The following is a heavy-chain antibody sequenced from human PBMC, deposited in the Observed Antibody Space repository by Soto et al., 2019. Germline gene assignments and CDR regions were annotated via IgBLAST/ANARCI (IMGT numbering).Heavy chain of an antibody. J-gene: IGHJ4*02. Sequence: SETLSLTCTVSGGSISSGGYYWSWIRQHPGKGLEWIGYIYYSGSTYYNPSLKSRVTISVDTSKNQFSLKLSSVTAADTAVYYCARGSLWSEFDYWGQGTLVTVPS. CDR2: IYYSGST. D-gene: IGHD3-16*01. CDR3: ARGSLWSEFDY. CDR1: GGSISSGGYY. V-gene: IGHV4-31*03.